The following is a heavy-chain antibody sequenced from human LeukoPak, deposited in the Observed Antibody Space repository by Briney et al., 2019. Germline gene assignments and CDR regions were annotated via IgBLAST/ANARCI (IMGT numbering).Heavy chain of an antibody. D-gene: IGHD2-2*01. CDR3: AKNYLSIVVVPTNY. J-gene: IGHJ4*02. CDR1: GFSFSSYA. Sequence: GGSLRLSCAASGFSFSSYAMHWVRQAPGKGLEYVSGITSRGTDTSYANSVKGRFTISRDNSKNTLYLQMGSLRVEDTAVYYCAKNYLSIVVVPTNYWGQGTLVTVSS. V-gene: IGHV3-64*01. CDR2: ITSRGTDT.